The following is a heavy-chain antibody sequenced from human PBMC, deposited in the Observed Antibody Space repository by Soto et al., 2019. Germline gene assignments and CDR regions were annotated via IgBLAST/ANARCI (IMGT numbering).Heavy chain of an antibody. Sequence: QVQLQESGPGLVKPSETLSLTCTVSGGTVSSGSYYWSWIRQPPGKGLEWIGYIYYSGSTNYNPTPKGRVPISLDTSKSPFSLKLGSVSAAYTAVYYCATGVGVFTFFDFWGQGTLVTVSS. CDR2: IYYSGST. D-gene: IGHD3-3*01. CDR1: GGTVSSGSYY. CDR3: ATGVGVFTFFDF. V-gene: IGHV4-61*01. J-gene: IGHJ4*02.